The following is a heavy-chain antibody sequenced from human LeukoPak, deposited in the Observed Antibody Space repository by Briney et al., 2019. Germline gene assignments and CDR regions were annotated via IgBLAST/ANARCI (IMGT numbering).Heavy chain of an antibody. Sequence: GASVKVSCKASAYSFTRYGVSWVRQAPGQGLEWMGWINTNTGNPTYAQGFTGRFVFSLDTSVSTAYLQISSLKAEDTAVYYCARETAMANFDYWGQGTLVTVSS. CDR2: INTNTGNP. CDR1: AYSFTRYG. D-gene: IGHD5-18*01. V-gene: IGHV7-4-1*02. CDR3: ARETAMANFDY. J-gene: IGHJ4*02.